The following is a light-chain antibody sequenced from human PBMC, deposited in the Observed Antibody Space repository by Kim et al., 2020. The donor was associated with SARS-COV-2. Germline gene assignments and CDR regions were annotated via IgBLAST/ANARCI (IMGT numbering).Light chain of an antibody. CDR3: AAWDDSLSGVV. V-gene: IGLV1-47*01. J-gene: IGLJ2*01. Sequence: QSVLTQPPSASGTPGQRVTISCSGSSSNIGSNSVNWYQQLPGSAPTFIIYRNNQRPSGVPDRFSGSKSGTSASLAISGLRSEDEADYYCAAWDDSLSGVVFGGGTQLTVL. CDR1: SSNIGSNS. CDR2: RNN.